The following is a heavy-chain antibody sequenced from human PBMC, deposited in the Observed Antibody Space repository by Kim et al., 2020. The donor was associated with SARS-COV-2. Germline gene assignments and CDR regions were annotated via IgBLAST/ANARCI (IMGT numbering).Heavy chain of an antibody. D-gene: IGHD2-15*01. V-gene: IGHV3-23*03. CDR1: GFTFSSYA. CDR2: IYSGGSST. J-gene: IGHJ2*01. CDR3: AKDSATVVTYPGYFDL. Sequence: GGSLRLSCAASGFTFSSYAMSWVRQAPGKGLEWVSVIYSGGSSTYYADSVKGRFTISRDNSKNTLYLQMNSLRAEDTAVYYCAKDSATVVTYPGYFDLWGRGPLGTVSS.